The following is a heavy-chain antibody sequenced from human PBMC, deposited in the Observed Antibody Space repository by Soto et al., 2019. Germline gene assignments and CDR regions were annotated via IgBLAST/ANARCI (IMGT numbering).Heavy chain of an antibody. CDR1: GYSLTGYY. CDR3: TRDLDY. CDR2: LNPITGGT. J-gene: IGHJ4*02. Sequence: QVQLVQSGAEVKKPGASVKVSCKPSGYSLTGYYMHWVRQAPGQGLEWMGWLNPITGGTNYTQKFQGRVTMTRDTSIGTAYMELSGLRSDDTAVYFCTRDLDYWGQGTQVTVSS. V-gene: IGHV1-2*02.